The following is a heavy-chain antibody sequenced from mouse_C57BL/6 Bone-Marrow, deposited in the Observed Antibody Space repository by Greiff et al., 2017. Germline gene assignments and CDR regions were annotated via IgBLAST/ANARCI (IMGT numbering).Heavy chain of an antibody. CDR3: ARDAYYYGSSSSYYFDY. D-gene: IGHD1-1*01. J-gene: IGHJ2*01. V-gene: IGHV1-59*01. CDR2: IDPSDSYT. CDR1: GYTFTSYW. Sequence: QVQLQQPGAELVRPGTSVKLSCKASGYTFTSYWMHWVKQRPGQGLEWIGVIDPSDSYTNYNQKLKGKATLTVDTSSSTAYMQLSSLTSEDSAVYYCARDAYYYGSSSSYYFDYWGQGTTLTVSS.